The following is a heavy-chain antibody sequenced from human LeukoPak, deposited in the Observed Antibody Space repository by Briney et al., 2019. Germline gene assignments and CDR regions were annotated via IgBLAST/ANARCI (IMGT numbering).Heavy chain of an antibody. V-gene: IGHV3-20*04. J-gene: IGHJ4*02. CDR1: GFTFDDYG. Sequence: GGSLTLSCAASGFTFDDYGMIWVRHATGKGLEWVSGIKWDGGSTGYADSVKGRFTISRDNAKNSLYLQMNSLRAEDTALYYCARGEDSPFDYWGQGTLVTVSS. D-gene: IGHD3-22*01. CDR3: ARGEDSPFDY. CDR2: IKWDGGST.